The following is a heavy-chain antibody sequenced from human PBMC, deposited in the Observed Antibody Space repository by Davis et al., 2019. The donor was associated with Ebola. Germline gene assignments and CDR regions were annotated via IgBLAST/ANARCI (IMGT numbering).Heavy chain of an antibody. CDR1: GGSISSYY. J-gene: IGHJ5*02. D-gene: IGHD4-11*01. Sequence: SETLSLTCTVSGGSISSYYWSWIRQPPGKGLEWIGYIYYSGTTNYNPSLKSRVTISVDTSKNQFSLKLSSVTAADTAVYYCARYSTGPFDPWGQGTLVTVSS. CDR3: ARYSTGPFDP. V-gene: IGHV4-59*08. CDR2: IYYSGTT.